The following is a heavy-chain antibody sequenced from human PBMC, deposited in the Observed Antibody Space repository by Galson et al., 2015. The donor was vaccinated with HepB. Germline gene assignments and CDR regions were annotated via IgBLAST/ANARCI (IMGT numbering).Heavy chain of an antibody. V-gene: IGHV3-74*01. J-gene: IGHJ4*02. CDR2: IDSDGSST. D-gene: IGHD5-18*01. Sequence: SLRLSCAASGFTFSPYWMHWVRQDPGKGLVWVSRIDSDGSSTSYADSVKGRFTISRDNAKNTLYLQMNSLRAEDTAVYYCAREVYGYDFGYWGQGTLVTVSS. CDR1: GFTFSPYW. CDR3: AREVYGYDFGY.